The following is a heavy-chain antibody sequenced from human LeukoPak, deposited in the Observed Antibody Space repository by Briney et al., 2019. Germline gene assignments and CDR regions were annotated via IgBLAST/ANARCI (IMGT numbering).Heavy chain of an antibody. CDR2: INHSGST. Sequence: SETLSLTCAVYGGSFSGYYWSWIRQPPGKGLEWIGEINHSGSTNYNPSLKSRVTISVDTSKNQFSLKLSSVTAADTAVYYCARDFDWLSPEPSFDYWGQGTLVTVSS. D-gene: IGHD3-9*01. V-gene: IGHV4-34*01. J-gene: IGHJ4*02. CDR1: GGSFSGYY. CDR3: ARDFDWLSPEPSFDY.